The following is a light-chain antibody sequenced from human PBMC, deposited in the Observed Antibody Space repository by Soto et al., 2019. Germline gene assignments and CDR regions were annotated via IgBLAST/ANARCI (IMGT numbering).Light chain of an antibody. CDR3: CSYAGSSTFVV. J-gene: IGLJ2*01. V-gene: IGLV2-23*03. CDR2: EGS. Sequence: QSALTQPASVSGSPGQSITISCTGTSSDVGSYNLVSWYQQHPGKAPKAMIYEGSKRPSGVSNRFSGSKSGNTASLTISGLQAEDEADYYCCSYAGSSTFVVFGGGTKVTVL. CDR1: SSDVGSYNL.